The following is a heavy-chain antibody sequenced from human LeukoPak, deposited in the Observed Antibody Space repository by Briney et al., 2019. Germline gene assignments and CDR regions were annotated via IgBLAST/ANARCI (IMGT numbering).Heavy chain of an antibody. CDR3: SKDLGPTIGDS. Sequence: PGGSLRLSCAASGFTFSAYTMSWVRQSPGRGLEWVSSISSSSVSIYYADSLRGRFIISRDNAKTSLYLQINSLRAEDTAVYYCSKDLGPTIGDSWGQGTLVTVSS. CDR2: ISSSSVSI. V-gene: IGHV3-21*04. CDR1: GFTFSAYT. J-gene: IGHJ4*02. D-gene: IGHD3-16*01.